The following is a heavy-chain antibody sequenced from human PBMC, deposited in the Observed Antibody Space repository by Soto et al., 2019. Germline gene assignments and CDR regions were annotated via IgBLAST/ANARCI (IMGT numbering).Heavy chain of an antibody. J-gene: IGHJ6*01. Sequence: KGLEWVAVIWYDGSNKYYADSVKGRFTISRDNSTNTLSLQMNSLRAEDTAVYYCSRAGGSRRYYYY. V-gene: IGHV3-33*01. CDR2: IWYDGSNK. D-gene: IGHD3-10*01. CDR3: SRAGGSRRYYYY.